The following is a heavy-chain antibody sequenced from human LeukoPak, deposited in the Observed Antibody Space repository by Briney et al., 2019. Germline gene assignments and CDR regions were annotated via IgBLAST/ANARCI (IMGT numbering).Heavy chain of an antibody. CDR3: ARDQEGFDY. Sequence: ASVKVSCKASGYTFTSYYMHGVRQAPGQGLEWMGIINPSGGSTSYAQKFQGRVTVTRDTSTTTVHMELRGLRSEDTAVYYCARDQEGFDYWGQGTVVTVSS. J-gene: IGHJ4*02. V-gene: IGHV1-46*01. CDR2: INPSGGST. CDR1: GYTFTSYY.